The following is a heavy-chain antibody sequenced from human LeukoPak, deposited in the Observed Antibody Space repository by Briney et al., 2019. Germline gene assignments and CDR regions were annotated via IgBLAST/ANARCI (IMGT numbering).Heavy chain of an antibody. Sequence: GGSLRLSCAASEFTFSSYAMRWVRQAPGKGLEWVSAISGSGGSTYYADSVKGRFTISRGNSKNTLYLQMNSLRAEDTAVYYCAKGTLVVPAADVDYWGQGTLVTVSS. J-gene: IGHJ4*02. D-gene: IGHD2-2*01. CDR3: AKGTLVVPAADVDY. V-gene: IGHV3-23*01. CDR1: EFTFSSYA. CDR2: ISGSGGST.